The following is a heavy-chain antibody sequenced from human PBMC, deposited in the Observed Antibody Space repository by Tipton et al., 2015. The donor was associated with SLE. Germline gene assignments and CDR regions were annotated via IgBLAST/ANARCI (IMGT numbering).Heavy chain of an antibody. CDR1: GYSISSGYY. J-gene: IGHJ4*02. CDR3: ARGSSSSWYSLFFDY. D-gene: IGHD6-13*01. CDR2: IYHSGST. Sequence: TLSLTCAVSGYSISSGYYWGWIRQPPGKGLEWIGSIYHSGSTYYNPSLKSRVTISVDTSKNQFSLKLSSVTAADTAVYYCARGSSSSWYSLFFDYWGQGTLVTVSS. V-gene: IGHV4-38-2*01.